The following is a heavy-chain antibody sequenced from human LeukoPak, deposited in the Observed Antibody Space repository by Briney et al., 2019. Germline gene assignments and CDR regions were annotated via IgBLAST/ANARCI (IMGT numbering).Heavy chain of an antibody. D-gene: IGHD2-15*01. CDR3: AREGGSSAQSVDY. Sequence: GASVKVSCKTSGYTFTNYAMNWVRQAPGQGLEWMGWINTNTGNPTYGQGFTGRFVFSLDTAVSTAYLQISDLKAEDTAVYYCAREGGSSAQSVDYWGQGTLVTDSS. V-gene: IGHV7-4-1*01. CDR2: INTNTGNP. J-gene: IGHJ4*02. CDR1: GYTFTNYA.